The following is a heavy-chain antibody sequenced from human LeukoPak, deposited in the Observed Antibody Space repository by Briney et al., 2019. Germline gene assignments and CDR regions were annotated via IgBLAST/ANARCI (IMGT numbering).Heavy chain of an antibody. V-gene: IGHV4-59*01. D-gene: IGHD6-13*01. CDR3: ARVYYSNSYDYWYFDL. CDR1: GGSIRSYY. J-gene: IGHJ2*01. Sequence: PSETLSLTCTVSGGSIRSYYWSWIRQPPGKGLEWIAYIYYSGSTNYNPSLKSRVTISVDTSKNQFSLKLSSVTAADKAVYYCARVYYSNSYDYWYFDLWGRGTLVTVSS. CDR2: IYYSGST.